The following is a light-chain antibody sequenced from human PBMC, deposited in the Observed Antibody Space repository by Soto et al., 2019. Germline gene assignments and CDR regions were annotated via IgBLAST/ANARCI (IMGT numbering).Light chain of an antibody. CDR3: QQRSNWSLRNT. J-gene: IGKJ5*01. Sequence: EIVLTQSPATLSLSPGERATLPCRASQSVGSYLAWYQQKPGQAPRLLIYDASNRATGIPARFSGSGSGTDFTLTISSLEPEDFSVYYCQQRSNWSLRNTFGQGTRLEIK. CDR1: QSVGSY. V-gene: IGKV3-11*01. CDR2: DAS.